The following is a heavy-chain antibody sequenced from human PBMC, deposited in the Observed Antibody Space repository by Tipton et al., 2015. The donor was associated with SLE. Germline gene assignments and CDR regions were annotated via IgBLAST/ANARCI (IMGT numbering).Heavy chain of an antibody. V-gene: IGHV4-30-2*01. CDR3: ARTFCTATTCYAGALEY. Sequence: LRLSCSVSGVSISSGGYSWTWIRQPPGKGLEWIGYIYYSGSTFYNPSLKSRLTISLDRSESQFSLKLNSVTAADTAVYYCARTFCTATTCYAGALEYWGQGTPVTVSS. D-gene: IGHD2-2*01. J-gene: IGHJ4*02. CDR2: IYYSGST. CDR1: GVSISSGGYS.